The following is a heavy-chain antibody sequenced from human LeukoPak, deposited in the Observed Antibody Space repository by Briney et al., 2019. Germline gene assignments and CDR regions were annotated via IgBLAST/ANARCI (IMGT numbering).Heavy chain of an antibody. Sequence: GGSLRLSCAASGFTFSNYGMHWVRQAPGKGLQWVAVIWYDGSNEYYTGSVKGRFTISRDNAHNTLYLQMNSLRAEDTAVYYCARGSQSTWGSFAYWGQGTRVTVSS. D-gene: IGHD3-16*01. V-gene: IGHV3-33*08. CDR1: GFTFSNYG. CDR2: IWYDGSNE. CDR3: ARGSQSTWGSFAY. J-gene: IGHJ4*02.